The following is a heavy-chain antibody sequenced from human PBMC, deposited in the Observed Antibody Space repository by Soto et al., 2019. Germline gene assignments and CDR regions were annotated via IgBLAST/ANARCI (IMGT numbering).Heavy chain of an antibody. V-gene: IGHV3-74*01. Sequence: PGGSLRLSCAASGFTFSSYWMHWVRQAPGKGLVWVSRINSDGSSTSYADSVKGRFTISRDNAKNTLYLQMNSLRAEDTAVYYCARDPDYGDFPSYFDYWGRGTLVTVSS. J-gene: IGHJ4*02. CDR1: GFTFSSYW. CDR3: ARDPDYGDFPSYFDY. CDR2: INSDGSST. D-gene: IGHD4-17*01.